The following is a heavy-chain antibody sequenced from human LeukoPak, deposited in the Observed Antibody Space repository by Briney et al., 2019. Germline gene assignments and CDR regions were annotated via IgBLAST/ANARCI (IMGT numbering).Heavy chain of an antibody. D-gene: IGHD6-13*01. CDR3: AELDSGSLRY. Sequence: GGSLRLSCAASGFTFSSYWMTWVRQAPGKGLEWVANIKQDGSEKYYVDSVKGRFTISRDNAENSLYLQMSSLRAEDTAVYYCAELDSGSLRYCGQGTLVTVSS. J-gene: IGHJ4*02. CDR2: IKQDGSEK. CDR1: GFTFSSYW. V-gene: IGHV3-7*02.